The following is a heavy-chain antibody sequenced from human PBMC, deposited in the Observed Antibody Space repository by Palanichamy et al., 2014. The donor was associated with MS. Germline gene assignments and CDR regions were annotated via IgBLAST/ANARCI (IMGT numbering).Heavy chain of an antibody. D-gene: IGHD1-26*01. CDR3: ARMPAGATTFGAFDF. Sequence: QESGPGLVKPSETLSLTCTVSGGSVSSDFSYWSWIRQPPGKDLEWIGYIYYSGSTNYNPSLKSRVTISVDTSKNQFSLRLNSVTAADTAVYYCARMPAGATTFGAFDFWGQGTMVTVSS. CDR1: GGSVSSDFSY. CDR2: IYYSGST. J-gene: IGHJ3*01. V-gene: IGHV4-61*01.